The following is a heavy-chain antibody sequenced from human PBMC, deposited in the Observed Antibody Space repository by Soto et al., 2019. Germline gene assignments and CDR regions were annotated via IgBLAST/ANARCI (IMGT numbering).Heavy chain of an antibody. CDR2: IIPIFGTA. CDR1: GGTFSSYA. Sequence: SVKVSCKASGGTFSSYAISWVRQAPGQGLEWMGGIIPIFGTANYAQKFQGRVTITADESTSTAYMELSSLRSEDTAVYYCAKTQWPGKGGYFDYWGQGTLVTVSS. D-gene: IGHD6-19*01. V-gene: IGHV1-69*13. CDR3: AKTQWPGKGGYFDY. J-gene: IGHJ4*02.